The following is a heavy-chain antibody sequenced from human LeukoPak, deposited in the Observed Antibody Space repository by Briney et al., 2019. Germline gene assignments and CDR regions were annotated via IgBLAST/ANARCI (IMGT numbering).Heavy chain of an antibody. Sequence: SETLSLTCTVSGGSISSYYWSGIRQPPGKGLEWIGYIYYSGSTYYNPSLKSRVTIAVDTSKNQFSLKLSSVTAADTAVYYCASTPRRIVVVPAAFAYWGQGTLVTVSS. CDR2: IYYSGST. J-gene: IGHJ4*02. CDR1: GGSISSYY. CDR3: ASTPRRIVVVPAAFAY. D-gene: IGHD2-2*01. V-gene: IGHV4-30-4*01.